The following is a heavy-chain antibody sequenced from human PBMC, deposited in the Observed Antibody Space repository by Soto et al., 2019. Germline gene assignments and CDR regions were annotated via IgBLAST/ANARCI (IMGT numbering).Heavy chain of an antibody. CDR3: ARDGSSSWYYYYGMDV. CDR1: GFTFSSYS. Sequence: PGGSLRLSCAASGFTFSSYSMNWVRQAPGKGLEWVSYISSSISTLYYADSVKGRFTISRDNAKNSLYLQMNSLRDEDTAVYYCARDGSSSWYYYYGMDVWGQGTTVTVSS. J-gene: IGHJ6*02. V-gene: IGHV3-48*02. D-gene: IGHD6-13*01. CDR2: ISSSISTL.